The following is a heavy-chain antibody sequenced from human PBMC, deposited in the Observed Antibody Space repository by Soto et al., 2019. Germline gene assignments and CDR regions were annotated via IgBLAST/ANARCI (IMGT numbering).Heavy chain of an antibody. Sequence: GGSLRLSCAASGFTFSSYAMHCVRQAPGKGLEWVAVISYDGSNKYYADSVKGRFTISRDNSKNTLYLQMNSLRAEDTAVYYCARDRRYYYDNSGPLDYWGQGTLVTVSS. D-gene: IGHD3-22*01. CDR1: GFTFSSYA. CDR3: ARDRRYYYDNSGPLDY. CDR2: ISYDGSNK. J-gene: IGHJ4*02. V-gene: IGHV3-30-3*01.